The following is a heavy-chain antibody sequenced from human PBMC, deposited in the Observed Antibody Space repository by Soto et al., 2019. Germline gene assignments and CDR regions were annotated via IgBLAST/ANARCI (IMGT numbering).Heavy chain of an antibody. Sequence: QVQLQESGPGLVKPSQTLSLTCTVSGGSISSGGYYWSWIRQHPGMGLGWIGYIYYSGSTYYHPSLKSRVTIPVDTSKNQFSLKLSSVTAADTAVYYCARCPTAPYYFDYWGQGTLVTVSS. CDR2: IYYSGST. CDR1: GGSISSGGYY. CDR3: ARCPTAPYYFDY. V-gene: IGHV4-31*03. J-gene: IGHJ4*02.